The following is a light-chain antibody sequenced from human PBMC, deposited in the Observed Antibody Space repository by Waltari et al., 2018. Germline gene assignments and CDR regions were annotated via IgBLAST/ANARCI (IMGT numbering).Light chain of an antibody. CDR3: EPLVSYPLT. CDR2: AAS. Sequence: DIHFTQSPSFLSTSVGHRITITCRAPQDITSYLAWYQQKPGNAPKLLISAASTLQSAVPSRFSGSGSGTEFTLTFSSLQSEDIATYYCEPLVSYPLTFGGGAKVEIK. J-gene: IGKJ4*01. CDR1: QDITSY. V-gene: IGKV1-9*01.